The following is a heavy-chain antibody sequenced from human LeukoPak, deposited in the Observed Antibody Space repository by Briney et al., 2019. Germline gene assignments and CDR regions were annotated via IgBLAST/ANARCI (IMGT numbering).Heavy chain of an antibody. V-gene: IGHV3-21*06. J-gene: IGHJ4*02. CDR2: ISTTSTYI. Sequence: KPGGSLRLSCAASGFAFSSYNMKWVRQAPGKGLEWVSFISTTSTYIYYADSVKGRFTVSRDNSKNLLSLQMDSLRVEDTAVYYCARAGTCSSTSCDGGIEYWGQGTLVTVSS. CDR1: GFAFSSYN. CDR3: ARAGTCSSTSCDGGIEY. D-gene: IGHD2-2*01.